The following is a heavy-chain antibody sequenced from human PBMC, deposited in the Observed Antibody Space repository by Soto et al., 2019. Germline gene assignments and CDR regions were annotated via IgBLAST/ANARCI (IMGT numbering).Heavy chain of an antibody. CDR3: ARQEVVPAAMDYYGMDV. Sequence: SETLSLTCTVSGGSISSSSYYWGWIRQPPGKGLEWIGSIYYSGSTYYNPSLKSRVTISVDTSKNQFSLKLSSVTAADTAVYYCARQEVVPAAMDYYGMDVWGQGTTVTVSS. D-gene: IGHD2-2*01. CDR1: GGSISSSSYY. J-gene: IGHJ6*02. V-gene: IGHV4-39*01. CDR2: IYYSGST.